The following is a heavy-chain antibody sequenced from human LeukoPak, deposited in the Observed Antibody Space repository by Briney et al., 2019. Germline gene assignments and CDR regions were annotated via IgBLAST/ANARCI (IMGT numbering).Heavy chain of an antibody. V-gene: IGHV3-30-3*01. D-gene: IGHD2-2*01. Sequence: GGSLRLSCAASGFTFSSYAMHWVRQAPGKGLEWVAVISYDGSNKYYADSVKGRFTISRDNSKNTLYLQMNSLRAEDTAVYYCARPLWAGPAAIGYWGQGTLVTVSS. CDR3: ARPLWAGPAAIGY. J-gene: IGHJ4*02. CDR2: ISYDGSNK. CDR1: GFTFSSYA.